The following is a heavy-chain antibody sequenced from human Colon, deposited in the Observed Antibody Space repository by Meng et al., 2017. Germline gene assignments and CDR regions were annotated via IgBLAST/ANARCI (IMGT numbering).Heavy chain of an antibody. CDR2: TSHSGST. V-gene: IGHV4-4*02. Sequence: QVHLPESGPGLVKPSETLSLTCAVSGGSISRSDWWSWVRQPPGKGLEWIGETSHSGSTNYSPSLKSRVTISLDKSKNQLSLKLNSVTAADTAVYYCASSDYYRSDYWGQGTLVTVSS. CDR3: ASSDYYRSDY. J-gene: IGHJ4*02. D-gene: IGHD3-22*01. CDR1: GGSISRSDW.